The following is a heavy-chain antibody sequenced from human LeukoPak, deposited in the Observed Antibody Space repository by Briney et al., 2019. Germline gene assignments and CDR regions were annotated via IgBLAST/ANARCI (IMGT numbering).Heavy chain of an antibody. CDR1: GYTFTSYD. D-gene: IGHD4-17*01. J-gene: IGHJ3*02. CDR2: MNPNSGNT. Sequence: ASVKVSCKASGYTFTSYDIDWVRQATGQGLEWMGWMNPNSGNTGYAQKFQGRVTITRNTSISTAYMELSSLRSEDTAVHYCARGNIGDYGDYPESFDIWGQGTMVTVSS. V-gene: IGHV1-8*03. CDR3: ARGNIGDYGDYPESFDI.